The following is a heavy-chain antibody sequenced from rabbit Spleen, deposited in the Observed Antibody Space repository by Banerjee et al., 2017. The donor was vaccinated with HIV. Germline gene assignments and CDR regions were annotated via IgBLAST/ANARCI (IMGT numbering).Heavy chain of an antibody. Sequence: QEQLTETGGGLVQPGGSLTLSCKASGIDFTNYYISWVRQAPGKGLEWIACINAVTGKAVYASWAKGRFTFSKTSSTTVTLQMTSLTVADTATYFCARGSATMTMVITGFYFNLWGPGTLVTVS. D-gene: IGHD2-1*01. CDR1: GIDFTNYY. CDR3: ARGSATMTMVITGFYFNL. V-gene: IGHV1S45*01. CDR2: INAVTGKA. J-gene: IGHJ4*01.